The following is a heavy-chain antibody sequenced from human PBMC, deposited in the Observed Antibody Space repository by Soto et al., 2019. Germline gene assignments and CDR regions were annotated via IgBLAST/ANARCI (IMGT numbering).Heavy chain of an antibody. V-gene: IGHV3-23*01. Sequence: EVQLLESGGGLAQPGGSLRLSCVVSGFTFSSYAMSWVRQAPGKGLDWVSGISGSGGGTYYADSVKGRFTISRDNSKNTLYLQMNSLRAEDTAVYYCAKVDGYFYGAESSSRGYYSFYGLDVRGQGTTVTVSS. CDR3: AKVDGYFYGAESSSRGYYSFYGLDV. D-gene: IGHD3-10*01. CDR1: GFTFSSYA. CDR2: ISGSGGGT. J-gene: IGHJ6*02.